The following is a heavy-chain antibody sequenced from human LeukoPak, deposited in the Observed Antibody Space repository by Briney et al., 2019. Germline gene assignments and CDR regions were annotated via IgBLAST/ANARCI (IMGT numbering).Heavy chain of an antibody. Sequence: KSLETLSLTCTISRGSISTYYWSWIRQPPGKGLEWIGDISTGGSTNYNPSLKSRVTISVDTSKNQFSLNLSSVTAADTAVYYCARRRTTGTTGYFDYWGQGSLVTVSS. J-gene: IGHJ4*02. CDR3: ARRRTTGTTGYFDY. CDR1: RGSISTYY. CDR2: ISTGGST. D-gene: IGHD1-1*01. V-gene: IGHV4-4*09.